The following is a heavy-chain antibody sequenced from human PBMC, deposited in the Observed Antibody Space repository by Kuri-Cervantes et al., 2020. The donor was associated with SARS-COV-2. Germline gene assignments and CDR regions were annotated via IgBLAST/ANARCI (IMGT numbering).Heavy chain of an antibody. V-gene: IGHV1-18*01. J-gene: IGHJ3*02. CDR1: GYTFTSYC. CDR2: ISANNGNT. CDR3: ARVAWEAIMIVVVKGAFDI. D-gene: IGHD3-22*01. Sequence: ASVKVSCKASGYTFTSYCISWVRQAPGQGLEWMGWISANNGNTNYAQKLQGRVTMTTDTSTSTAYMELRSLRSDDTAVYYCARVAWEAIMIVVVKGAFDIWGQGTMVTVSS.